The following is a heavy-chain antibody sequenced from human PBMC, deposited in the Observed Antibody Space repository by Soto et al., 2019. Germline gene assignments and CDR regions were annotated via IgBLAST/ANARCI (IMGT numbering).Heavy chain of an antibody. D-gene: IGHD3-22*01. Sequence: ASVKVSCKASGYTFTSYGISWVRQAPGQGLEWMGWISAYNGNTNYAQKLQGRVTMTTDTSTSTAYMELRSLRSDDTAVYYCARDVTSYYDSSGFADYWGQGTLVTVSS. CDR1: GYTFTSYG. J-gene: IGHJ4*02. CDR2: ISAYNGNT. V-gene: IGHV1-18*01. CDR3: ARDVTSYYDSSGFADY.